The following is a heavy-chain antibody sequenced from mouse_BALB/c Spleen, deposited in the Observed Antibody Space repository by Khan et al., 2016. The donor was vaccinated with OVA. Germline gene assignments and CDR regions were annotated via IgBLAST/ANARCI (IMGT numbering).Heavy chain of an antibody. CDR1: GYSFTGYF. J-gene: IGHJ2*01. D-gene: IGHD1-1*01. CDR2: INPHIGET. Sequence: VRLQQSGPELVKPGASVKISCKASGYSFTGYFMNWVMQSHGKRLEWIGRINPHIGETFYNQKFTDKATLTIDESSTTAHMELRSLASEDSAVYYGARKNGSDFDYWGQGTTLTVSS. CDR3: ARKNGSDFDY. V-gene: IGHV1-20*02.